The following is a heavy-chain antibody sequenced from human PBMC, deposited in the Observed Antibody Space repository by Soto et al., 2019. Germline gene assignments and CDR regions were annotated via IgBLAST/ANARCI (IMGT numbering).Heavy chain of an antibody. V-gene: IGHV1-69*13. CDR3: AGNYYYDSSGYPGPLSYYYYGMDV. D-gene: IGHD3-22*01. CDR2: IIPILGTA. J-gene: IGHJ6*02. CDR1: GGTFSSYA. Sequence: SVKVTCKASGGTFSSYAISWVRQAPGQGLEWMGGIIPILGTANYAQKFQGRVTITADESTSTAYMELSSLRSEDTAVYYCAGNYYYDSSGYPGPLSYYYYGMDVWGQGTTVTVS.